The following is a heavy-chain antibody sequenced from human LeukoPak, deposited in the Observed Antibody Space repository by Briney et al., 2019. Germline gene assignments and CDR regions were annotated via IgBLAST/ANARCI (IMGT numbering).Heavy chain of an antibody. CDR1: GFTFTNAW. J-gene: IGHJ4*02. Sequence: GGSLRLSCVDSGFTFTNAWMSWVRQAPGKGLEWIGRIKSKTDGETTNYAEPVRGRFTISRDDSKSAVYLQMNSLKIEDSAVYYCTTDLGTYYHGSQRLIPIDYWGQGTLVTVSS. CDR3: TTDLGTYYHGSQRLIPIDY. D-gene: IGHD3-10*01. CDR2: IKSKTDGETT. V-gene: IGHV3-15*01.